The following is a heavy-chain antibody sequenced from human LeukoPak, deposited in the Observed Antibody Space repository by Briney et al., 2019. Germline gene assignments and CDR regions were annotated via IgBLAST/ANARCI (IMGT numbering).Heavy chain of an antibody. CDR3: AKVQESYSSSWYRVPPYYFDY. Sequence: GGSLRLSCAASGFTVSNNYMNWVRQAPGKGLEWVSLIYSGGDTHYADSVKGRFTISRDNSKNTLYLQMNSLRAEDTAVYYCAKVQESYSSSWYRVPPYYFDYWGQGTLVTVSS. CDR2: IYSGGDT. CDR1: GFTVSNNY. J-gene: IGHJ4*02. D-gene: IGHD6-13*01. V-gene: IGHV3-53*01.